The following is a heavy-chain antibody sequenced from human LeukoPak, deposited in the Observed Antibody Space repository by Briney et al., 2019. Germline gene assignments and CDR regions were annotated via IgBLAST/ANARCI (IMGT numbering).Heavy chain of an antibody. Sequence: GGSLRLSCAASGFTFSSYSMNWVRQAPGEGLEWVSSISSSSSYIYYADSVKGRFTISRDNAKNSLYLQMNSLRAEDTAVYYCACHSSGWEIHYWGQGTLVTVSS. CDR3: ACHSSGWEIHY. V-gene: IGHV3-21*04. CDR2: ISSSSSYI. J-gene: IGHJ4*02. CDR1: GFTFSSYS. D-gene: IGHD6-19*01.